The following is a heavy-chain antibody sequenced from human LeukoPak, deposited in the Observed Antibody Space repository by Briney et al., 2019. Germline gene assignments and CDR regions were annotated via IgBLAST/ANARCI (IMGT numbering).Heavy chain of an antibody. J-gene: IGHJ6*02. Sequence: GGSLRLSCGASGFTFHEKYAMHWVRQAPGKGLEWVSGFSLDSDNVGYADSVRGRFTVSRDRAKNSLYLRMNYLRPEDTALYFCTKDMDPGGINVWGQGTTVIVSS. CDR2: FSLDSDNV. CDR1: GFTFHEKYA. CDR3: TKDMDPGGINV. V-gene: IGHV3-9*01. D-gene: IGHD2-2*03.